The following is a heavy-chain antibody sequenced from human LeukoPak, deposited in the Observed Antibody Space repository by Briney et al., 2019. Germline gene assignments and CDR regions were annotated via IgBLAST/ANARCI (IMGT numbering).Heavy chain of an antibody. J-gene: IGHJ4*02. V-gene: IGHV1-69*04. D-gene: IGHD3-22*01. CDR3: ARFSKYYDSSVHYLDY. Sequence: ASVKVSCKASGGTFSSYAISWVRQAPGQGLEWMGRIIPILGIANYAQKFQGRVTITADKSTSTAYMELSSLRSEDTAVYYCARFSKYYDSSVHYLDYWGQGILVTVSS. CDR2: IIPILGIA. CDR1: GGTFSSYA.